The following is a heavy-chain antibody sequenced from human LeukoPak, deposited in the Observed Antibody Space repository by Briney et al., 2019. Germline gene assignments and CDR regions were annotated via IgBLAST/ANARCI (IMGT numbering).Heavy chain of an antibody. V-gene: IGHV1-69*04. D-gene: IGHD2-21*02. CDR1: GGTFSSYA. CDR2: IIPIFGIA. CDR3: ARDCGGDCYSSGAFDI. Sequence: ASVKVSCKASGGTFSSYAINWVRQAPGQGLEWMGRIIPIFGIANYAQKFQGRVTITADKSTSTAYMELSSLRSEDTAVYYCARDCGGDCYSSGAFDIWGQGTMVTVSS. J-gene: IGHJ3*02.